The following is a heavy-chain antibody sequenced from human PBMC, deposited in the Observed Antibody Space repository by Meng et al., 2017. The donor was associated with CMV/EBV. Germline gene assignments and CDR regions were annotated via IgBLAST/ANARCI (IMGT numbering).Heavy chain of an antibody. CDR3: ARLIVVVPAASYYYYYYGMDV. CDR1: GGTFSSYA. J-gene: IGHJ6*02. Sequence: SVKVSCKASGGTFSSYAISWVRQAPGQGLEWMGGIIPIFGTANYTQKFQGRVTITTDESTSTAYMELSSLRSEDTAVYYCARLIVVVPAASYYYYYYGMDVWGQGTTVTVSS. CDR2: IIPIFGTA. V-gene: IGHV1-69*05. D-gene: IGHD2-2*01.